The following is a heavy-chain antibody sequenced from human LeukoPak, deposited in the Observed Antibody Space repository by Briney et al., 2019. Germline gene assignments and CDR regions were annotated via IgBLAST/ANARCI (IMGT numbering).Heavy chain of an antibody. J-gene: IGHJ4*02. Sequence: PSETLSLTCTVSGGSISSSSYYWAWIRQPPGKGLEWIGTIYYSGSTYYNPSLKSRVTISVDTSKNQFSLKLSSVTAADTAVCYCATFYSPDKNFDYWGQGTLVTVSS. CDR2: IYYSGST. CDR3: ATFYSPDKNFDY. V-gene: IGHV4-39*01. D-gene: IGHD4-11*01. CDR1: GGSISSSSYY.